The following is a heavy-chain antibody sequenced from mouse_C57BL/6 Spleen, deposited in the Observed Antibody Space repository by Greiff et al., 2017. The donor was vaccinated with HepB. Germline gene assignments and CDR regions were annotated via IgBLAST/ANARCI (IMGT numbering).Heavy chain of an antibody. CDR2: IGPGSGST. Sequence: QVQLQQSGAELVKPEASVKISCKASGYTFTDYYINWVKQRPGQGLEWIGKIGPGSGSTYYNEKFKGKATLTADKSSSTAYMQLSSLTSEDSAGYFCARRGQPYYGSSYGFAYWGQGTLVTVSA. J-gene: IGHJ3*01. CDR1: GYTFTDYY. CDR3: ARRGQPYYGSSYGFAY. V-gene: IGHV1-77*01. D-gene: IGHD1-1*01.